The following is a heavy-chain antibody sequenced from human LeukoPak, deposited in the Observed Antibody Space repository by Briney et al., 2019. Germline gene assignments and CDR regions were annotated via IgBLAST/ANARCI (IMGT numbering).Heavy chain of an antibody. CDR1: GYTFTSYG. CDR2: IIPIFGTA. J-gene: IGHJ5*02. Sequence: SVKVSCKASGYTFTSYGISWVRQAPGQGLEWMGRIIPIFGTANYAQKFQGRVTITTDESTSTAYMELSSLRSEDTAVYYCARERDCSSTSCYDPWGQGTLVTASS. V-gene: IGHV1-69*05. D-gene: IGHD2-2*01. CDR3: ARERDCSSTSCYDP.